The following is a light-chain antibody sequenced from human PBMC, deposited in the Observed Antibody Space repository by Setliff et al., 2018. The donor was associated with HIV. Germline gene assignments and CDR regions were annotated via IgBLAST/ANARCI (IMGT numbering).Light chain of an antibody. CDR2: EVT. Sequence: QSVLTQPPSVSGSPGQSVTISCTGTSSDIGYFNRVSWYQLPPDSAPKLLIYEVTYRPSGVPDRFSGSQSGNTASLTISRLQAEGEADYYCTSFTTSWTWIFGGGTKVTVL. CDR3: TSFTTSWTWI. V-gene: IGLV2-18*02. CDR1: SSDIGYFNR. J-gene: IGLJ2*01.